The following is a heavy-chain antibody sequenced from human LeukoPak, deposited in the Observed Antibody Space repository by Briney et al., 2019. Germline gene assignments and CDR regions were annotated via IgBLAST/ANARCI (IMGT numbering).Heavy chain of an antibody. D-gene: IGHD2-2*02. CDR2: INPNSGGT. Sequence: WASVKVSCTASGYTFTGYYMHWVRQAPGQGLEWMGWINPNSGGTNYAQKFQGRVTMTRDTSISTAYMELSRLRSDDTAVYYCARRLSLYPGLDVWGKGTTVTISS. CDR1: GYTFTGYY. CDR3: ARRLSLYPGLDV. J-gene: IGHJ6*04. V-gene: IGHV1-2*02.